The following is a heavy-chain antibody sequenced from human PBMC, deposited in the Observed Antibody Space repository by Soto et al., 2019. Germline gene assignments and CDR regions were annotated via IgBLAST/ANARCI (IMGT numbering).Heavy chain of an antibody. D-gene: IGHD3-3*01. CDR3: ARAGYDFWSGYYNSQYYFDY. Sequence: GGSLRLSCAASGFTFSSYSMNWVRQAPGKGLEWVSYISSSSSTIYYADSVKGRFTISRDNAKNSLYLQMNSLRDEDTAVYYCARAGYDFWSGYYNSQYYFDYWGQGTLVTVSS. CDR1: GFTFSSYS. V-gene: IGHV3-48*02. J-gene: IGHJ4*02. CDR2: ISSSSSTI.